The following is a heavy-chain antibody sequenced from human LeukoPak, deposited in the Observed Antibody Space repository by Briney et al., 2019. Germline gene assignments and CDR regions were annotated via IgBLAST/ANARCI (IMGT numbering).Heavy chain of an antibody. V-gene: IGHV1-46*01. CDR2: INPSGTST. D-gene: IGHD2-21*02. CDR1: GYTFTNYY. J-gene: IGHJ4*02. Sequence: ASVKVFCKASGYTFTNYYMHWVRLAPGQGLEWMGIINPSGTSTSYAQKFQGRVIMTRDTATSTVYMELSSLRSEDTAVYYCARENGAYCGGDCFPDYFDFWGQGTLVTVSS. CDR3: ARENGAYCGGDCFPDYFDF.